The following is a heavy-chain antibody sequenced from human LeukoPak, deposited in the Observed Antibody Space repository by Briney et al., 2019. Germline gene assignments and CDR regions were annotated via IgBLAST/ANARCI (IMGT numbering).Heavy chain of an antibody. D-gene: IGHD4-11*01. Sequence: GGSLRLSCAASGFTFSSHWMSWVRQAPGKGLEWVANIKQDGSEKYYVDSVKGRFTISRDNAKNSLYLQMNSLRAEDTAVYYCARDPYSNYEFDYWGQGTLVTVSS. CDR2: IKQDGSEK. CDR1: GFTFSSHW. V-gene: IGHV3-7*01. CDR3: ARDPYSNYEFDY. J-gene: IGHJ4*02.